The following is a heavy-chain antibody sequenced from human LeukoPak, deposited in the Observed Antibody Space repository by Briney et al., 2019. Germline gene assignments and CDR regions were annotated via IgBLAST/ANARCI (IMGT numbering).Heavy chain of an antibody. CDR3: ARHYDAFDI. CDR1: GGSISSYY. J-gene: IGHJ3*02. V-gene: IGHV4-4*09. CDR2: IYTSGST. Sequence: PSETLSLTCSVSGGSISSYYWSWTRQPPGKGLEWIGYIYTSGSTIYNPSLKSRVTISVDMSKNQFSLNLSSVTAADTAVYYCARHYDAFDIWGQGTMVTVSS.